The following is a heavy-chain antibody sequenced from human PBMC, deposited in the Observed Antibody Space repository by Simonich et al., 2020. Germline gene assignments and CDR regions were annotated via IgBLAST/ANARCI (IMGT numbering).Heavy chain of an antibody. Sequence: QVQLVQSGAEVKKPGASVKVSCKASGYTFTGYYMHWVRQAPGQGLGGRGWINPNRGGTNYAQKCQGRVTMTRDTSISTAYMELSRLRSDDTAVYYCARDPVVPAAIRNAFDIWGQGTMVTVSS. V-gene: IGHV1-2*02. D-gene: IGHD2-2*01. CDR1: GYTFTGYY. CDR2: INPNRGGT. CDR3: ARDPVVPAAIRNAFDI. J-gene: IGHJ3*02.